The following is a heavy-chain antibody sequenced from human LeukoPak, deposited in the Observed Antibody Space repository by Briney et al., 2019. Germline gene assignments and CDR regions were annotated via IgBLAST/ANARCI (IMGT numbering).Heavy chain of an antibody. J-gene: IGHJ4*02. D-gene: IGHD3-10*01. Sequence: SETLSLTCAVYGGSFSGYYWSWIRQPPGKGLEWIGEINHSGSTNYNPSLKSRVTISVDTSKNQFSLKLSSVTAADTAVYYCARQGVTMVRGVISYWGQGTLVTVSS. CDR2: INHSGST. CDR3: ARQGVTMVRGVISY. CDR1: GGSFSGYY. V-gene: IGHV4-34*01.